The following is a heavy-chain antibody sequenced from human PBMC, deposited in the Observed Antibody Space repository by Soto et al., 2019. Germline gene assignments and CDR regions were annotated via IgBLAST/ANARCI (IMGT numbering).Heavy chain of an antibody. CDR2: ISYSGNT. D-gene: IGHD1-20*01. Sequence: SETLSLTCNVSGGSTSGFYWSWIRQPPGKGLEWIGYISYSGNTNYSPSLKSRVTISVDTSKKQLSLKLTSVTTADTAVYFCARAPMVITRSYFDNWGQGTPVTVSS. V-gene: IGHV4-59*01. CDR1: GGSTSGFY. CDR3: ARAPMVITRSYFDN. J-gene: IGHJ4*02.